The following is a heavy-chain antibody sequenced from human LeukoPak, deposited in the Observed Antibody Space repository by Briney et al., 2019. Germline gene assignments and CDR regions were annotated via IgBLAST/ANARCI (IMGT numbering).Heavy chain of an antibody. CDR1: GFTFSDYY. D-gene: IGHD2-21*02. Sequence: GGSLRLSCAASGFTFSDYYMSWIRQAPGKGLEWVSYISSSGSTINYADSVKGRFTISRDNAKNSLYLQMNSLRADDTAVYYCARRGPYCGGDCYSPGAEYFQHWGQGTLVTVSS. J-gene: IGHJ1*01. V-gene: IGHV3-11*01. CDR2: ISSSGSTI. CDR3: ARRGPYCGGDCYSPGAEYFQH.